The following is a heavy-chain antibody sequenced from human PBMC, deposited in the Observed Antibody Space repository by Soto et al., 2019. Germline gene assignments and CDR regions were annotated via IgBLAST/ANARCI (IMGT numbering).Heavy chain of an antibody. D-gene: IGHD2-15*01. Sequence: QVQLVESGGGVVQPGRSLRLSCAASGFIFSNYVMYWVRQAPGKGLXWVSFMSYDGTTKYYADSVKGRFTISRDNSKNTLYLQMNSLRPEDTAVYYCARQVLWSRYFDYWGQGTLVTVSS. J-gene: IGHJ4*02. V-gene: IGHV3-30-3*01. CDR3: ARQVLWSRYFDY. CDR1: GFIFSNYV. CDR2: MSYDGTTK.